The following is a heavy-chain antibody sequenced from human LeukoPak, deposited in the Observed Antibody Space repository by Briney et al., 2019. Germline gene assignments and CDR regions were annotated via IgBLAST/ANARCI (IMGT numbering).Heavy chain of an antibody. CDR2: VYYSGST. D-gene: IGHD3-10*01. CDR3: ARSPGPLVPAAFDI. CDR1: GGSFSGYY. Sequence: SETLSLTCAVYGGSFSGYYWGWIRQPPGKGLEWIGSVYYSGSTYYNPSLKSRVTISVDTSKNQFSLKLSSVTAADTAVYYCARSPGPLVPAAFDIWGQGTMVTVSS. J-gene: IGHJ3*02. V-gene: IGHV4-39*01.